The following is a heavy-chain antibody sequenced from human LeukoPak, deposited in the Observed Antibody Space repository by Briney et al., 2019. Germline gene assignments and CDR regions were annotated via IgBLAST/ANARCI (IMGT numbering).Heavy chain of an antibody. D-gene: IGHD4-23*01. J-gene: IGHJ6*02. CDR1: GGTFSSSD. Sequence: ASVKVSCKASGGTFSSSDISWVRQAPGQGLEWMGGFMTVLRTANYAQKFQGRATFTADESTSTGYMELTRLRSQDTAVYYCARDRRWDGGKPDTYGMDVWGQGTTVTVSS. CDR2: FMTVLRTA. V-gene: IGHV1-69*13. CDR3: ARDRRWDGGKPDTYGMDV.